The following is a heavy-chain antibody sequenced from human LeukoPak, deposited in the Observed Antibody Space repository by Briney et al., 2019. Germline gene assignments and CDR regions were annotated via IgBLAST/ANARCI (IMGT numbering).Heavy chain of an antibody. CDR2: IKQDESEA. D-gene: IGHD2-8*01. CDR1: GFTFSSYG. Sequence: PGRSLRLSCAASGFTFSSYGMHWVRQAPGKGLEWVANIKQDESEACYVDSVKGRFTVSRDNAKNSLYLQLNSLGAEDTAVYYCATRYCTIPACRASSYHCMDNWGKGTTVTVSS. V-gene: IGHV3-7*01. CDR3: ATRYCTIPACRASSYHCMDN. J-gene: IGHJ6*03.